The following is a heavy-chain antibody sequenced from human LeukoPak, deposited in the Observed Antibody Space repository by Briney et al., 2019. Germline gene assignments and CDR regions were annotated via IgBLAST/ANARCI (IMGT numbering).Heavy chain of an antibody. CDR1: GFTVSSNY. Sequence: GGSLRLSCAASGFTVSSNYMSWVRQAPGKGLEWVSVIYTGGSTYYADSVKDRFTISRDNSKNTLYLQMNSLRAEDTAVYYCARVVVVPAAMTFGYYYYMDVWGRGTTVTISS. V-gene: IGHV3-66*01. CDR2: IYTGGST. CDR3: ARVVVVPAAMTFGYYYYMDV. J-gene: IGHJ6*03. D-gene: IGHD2-2*01.